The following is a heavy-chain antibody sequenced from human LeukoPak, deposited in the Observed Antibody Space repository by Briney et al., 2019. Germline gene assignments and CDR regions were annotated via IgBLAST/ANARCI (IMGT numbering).Heavy chain of an antibody. CDR1: GYTFTSYY. J-gene: IGHJ4*02. CDR2: INPSGGST. CDR3: ARDGLMISGSYPYFDY. V-gene: IGHV1-46*01. D-gene: IGHD1-26*01. Sequence: ASVKVSCKASGYTFTSYYMHWVRQAPGQGLEWMGIINPSGGSTSYAQKFQGRVTMTRDTSTSTAYMELRSLRSDDTAVYYCARDGLMISGSYPYFDYWGQGTLVTVSS.